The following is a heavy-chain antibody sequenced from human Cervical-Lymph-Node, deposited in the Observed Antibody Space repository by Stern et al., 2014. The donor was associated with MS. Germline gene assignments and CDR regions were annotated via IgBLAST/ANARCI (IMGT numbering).Heavy chain of an antibody. Sequence: EVQLVESGGGLVRPGGSLRLSCTASGFPFNTYNMNWVPQAPGKGLEWVAYIGSTSGYIFYADSVRSRFTISRDNAKNSLYLQMSSLRVEDTALYYCARGGHGDYVGHYWGQGTLVTVSS. V-gene: IGHV3-21*01. CDR2: IGSTSGYI. D-gene: IGHD4-17*01. CDR1: GFPFNTYN. CDR3: ARGGHGDYVGHY. J-gene: IGHJ4*02.